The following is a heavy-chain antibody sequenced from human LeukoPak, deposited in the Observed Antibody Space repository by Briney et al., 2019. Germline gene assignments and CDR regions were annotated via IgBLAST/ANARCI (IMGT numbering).Heavy chain of an antibody. V-gene: IGHV3-53*01. CDR1: GFTVSSNY. J-gene: IGHJ5*01. CDR2: MYSGGST. Sequence: GGSLRLSCAASGFTVSSNYMSWVRQAPGKGLEWVSVMYSGGSTYYADSVKGRFTISRDNSKNTLYLQMNSLRAQGTAVYFFSRVPNFCSGNGFRPWGQGTLVPVSS. CDR3: SRVPNFCSGNGFRP. D-gene: IGHD3-10*02.